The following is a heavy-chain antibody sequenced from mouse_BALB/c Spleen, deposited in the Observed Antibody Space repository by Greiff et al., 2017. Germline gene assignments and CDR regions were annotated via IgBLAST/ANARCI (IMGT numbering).Heavy chain of an antibody. Sequence: VQLQQSGPELVRPGESVKISCKGSGYTFTDYAMHWVKQSHAKSLEWIGVISIYYDNTNYNQKFKGKATLTADKSSSTAYMQLSSLTSEDSAVYFCARYHGSSGFDYWGQGTTLTVSS. CDR2: ISIYYDNT. D-gene: IGHD1-1*01. CDR3: ARYHGSSGFDY. J-gene: IGHJ2*01. V-gene: IGHV1-67*01. CDR1: GYTFTDYA.